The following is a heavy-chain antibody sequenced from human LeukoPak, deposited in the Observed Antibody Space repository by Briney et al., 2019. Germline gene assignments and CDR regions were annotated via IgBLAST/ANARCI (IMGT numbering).Heavy chain of an antibody. Sequence: GGSLRLSCAASGFTFSSFGMSWVRQVPGKGLEWVSSISSTGGTTYYADPVKGRFTISRDNSKNTLYLQMNSLRAEDTAVYYCAKVRVVFNWNYAYYFDSWGQGTLVTVSS. D-gene: IGHD1-7*01. CDR1: GFTFSSFG. J-gene: IGHJ4*02. CDR3: AKVRVVFNWNYAYYFDS. V-gene: IGHV3-23*01. CDR2: ISSTGGTT.